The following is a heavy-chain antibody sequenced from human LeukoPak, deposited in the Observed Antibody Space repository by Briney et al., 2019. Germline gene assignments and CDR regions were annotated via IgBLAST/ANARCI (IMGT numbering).Heavy chain of an antibody. CDR1: GFIFVDST. Sequence: GGSLRLSCAASGFIFVDSTMHWVRQTPGKGLDWVSLINWDGGSTYYAGSVQGRFTISRDNSKNSLYLQMNSLRTEDTALYYCAKGDVESPMNFYYGGQGTLVTVSS. CDR2: INWDGGST. V-gene: IGHV3-43*01. D-gene: IGHD5-18*01. J-gene: IGHJ4*02. CDR3: AKGDVESPMNFYY.